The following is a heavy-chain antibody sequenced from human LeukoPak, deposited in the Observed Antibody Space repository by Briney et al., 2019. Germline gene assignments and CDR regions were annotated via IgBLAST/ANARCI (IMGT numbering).Heavy chain of an antibody. CDR2: INRGGST. V-gene: IGHV4-34*01. J-gene: IGHJ4*02. Sequence: SETLSLTCAVYGGTFSGYYWSWIRQAPGKGLEWIGEINRGGSTNYNPSLKSRVTISVDTSKNQFSLKLSSVTAADTAVYYCARAGRAARTYYFDYWGQGTLVTVSS. CDR1: GGTFSGYY. CDR3: ARAGRAARTYYFDY. D-gene: IGHD6-25*01.